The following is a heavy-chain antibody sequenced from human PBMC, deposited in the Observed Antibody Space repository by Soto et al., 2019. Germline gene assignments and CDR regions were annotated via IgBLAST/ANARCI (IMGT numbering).Heavy chain of an antibody. D-gene: IGHD2-2*01. J-gene: IGHJ3*02. CDR1: GGSISSGGYY. CDR2: IYYSGST. CDR3: ARDRRRYCSSTSCPRAGAFDI. Sequence: QVQLQESGPGLVKPSQTLSLTCTVSGGSISSGGYYWSWIRQHPGKGLEWIGYIYYSGSTYYNPSLKSRVTISVDTSKNPFSLKLSSVTAADTAVYYCARDRRRYCSSTSCPRAGAFDIWGQGTMVTVSS. V-gene: IGHV4-31*03.